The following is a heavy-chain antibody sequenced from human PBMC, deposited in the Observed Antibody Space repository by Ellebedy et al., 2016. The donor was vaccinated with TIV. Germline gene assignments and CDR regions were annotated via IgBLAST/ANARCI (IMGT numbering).Heavy chain of an antibody. CDR1: GGSFSGYY. D-gene: IGHD3-10*01. Sequence: GSLRLSXAVYGGSFSGYYWSWIRQPPGKGLEWIGEINHSGSTNYNPSLKSRVTISVDTSKNQFSLKLSSVTAADTAVYYCARGRGAFDIWGQGTMVTVSS. CDR2: INHSGST. J-gene: IGHJ3*02. V-gene: IGHV4-34*01. CDR3: ARGRGAFDI.